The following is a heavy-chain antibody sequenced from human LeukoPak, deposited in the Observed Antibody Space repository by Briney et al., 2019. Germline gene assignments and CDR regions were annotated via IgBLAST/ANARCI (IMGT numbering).Heavy chain of an antibody. Sequence: GGSLRLSCAASGSIFGSYGMHWVRQAPGKGLEWVAVIWYDGSKEFYADSVKGRFTISRDNSKNRLSLQMNSLRADDTAEYYCAKEIRTVPGFYGWFDPWGQGTLVTVSS. V-gene: IGHV3-33*06. CDR2: IWYDGSKE. D-gene: IGHD6-19*01. CDR1: GSIFGSYG. CDR3: AKEIRTVPGFYGWFDP. J-gene: IGHJ5*02.